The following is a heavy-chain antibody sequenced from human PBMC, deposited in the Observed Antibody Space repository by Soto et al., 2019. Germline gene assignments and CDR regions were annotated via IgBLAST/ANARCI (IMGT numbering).Heavy chain of an antibody. V-gene: IGHV1-69*02. Sequence: SVKVSCKASGGTFSSYTISWVRQAPGQGLEWMGRIIPILGIANYAQKFQGRVTITADKSTSTAYMELSSLRSEDTAVYYCATDPSYSSSWYSFHYYYYMDVWGKGTTVTVSS. J-gene: IGHJ6*03. CDR1: GGTFSSYT. D-gene: IGHD6-13*01. CDR3: ATDPSYSSSWYSFHYYYYMDV. CDR2: IIPILGIA.